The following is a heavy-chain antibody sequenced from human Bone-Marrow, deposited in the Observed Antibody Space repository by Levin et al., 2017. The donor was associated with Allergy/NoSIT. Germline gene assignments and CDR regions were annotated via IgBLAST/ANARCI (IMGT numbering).Heavy chain of an antibody. CDR2: IWYDGSNK. V-gene: IGHV3-33*01. CDR3: ARDEDSSGYHDAFDI. Sequence: GESLKISCAASGFTFSSYGMHWVRQAPGKGLEWVAVIWYDGSNKYYADSVKGRFTISRDNSKNTLYLQMNSLRAEDTAVYYCARDEDSSGYHDAFDIWGQGTMVTVSS. D-gene: IGHD3-22*01. J-gene: IGHJ3*02. CDR1: GFTFSSYG.